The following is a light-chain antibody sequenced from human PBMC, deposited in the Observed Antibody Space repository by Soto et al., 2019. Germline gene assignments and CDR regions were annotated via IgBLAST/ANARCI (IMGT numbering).Light chain of an antibody. Sequence: QPVLTQPPSASGSPGQSVTISCTGTSSDVGGYNYVSWYQQHPGKAPKLMIYEVSKRPSGVPDRFSGSKSGNTASLTVSGLQAEDEADYHCYSYAGSNNWVFGGGTKLTVL. V-gene: IGLV2-8*01. J-gene: IGLJ3*02. CDR2: EVS. CDR3: YSYAGSNNWV. CDR1: SSDVGGYNY.